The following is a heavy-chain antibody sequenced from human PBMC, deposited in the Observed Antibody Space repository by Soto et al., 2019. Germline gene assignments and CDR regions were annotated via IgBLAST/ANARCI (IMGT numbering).Heavy chain of an antibody. CDR2: IYHSGST. CDR1: GYSINSGHY. V-gene: IGHV4-38-2*01. J-gene: IGHJ4*02. Sequence: SETLSLTCAVSGYSINSGHYWGWIRQPPGKGLEWIGSIYHSGSTYYNPSLKSRVTISVDTSENHFSLKLSSVTAADTAVYYCARLYGSGSYYVYFFGYWGQGTLVTVSS. CDR3: ARLYGSGSYYVYFFGY. D-gene: IGHD3-10*01.